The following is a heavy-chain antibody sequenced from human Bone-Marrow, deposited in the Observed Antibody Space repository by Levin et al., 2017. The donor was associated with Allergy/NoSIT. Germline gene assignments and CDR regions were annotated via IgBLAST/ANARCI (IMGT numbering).Heavy chain of an antibody. CDR1: GGSISSGDYY. V-gene: IGHV4-30-4*01. J-gene: IGHJ6*02. Sequence: SQTLSLTCTVSGGSISSGDYYWSWIRQPPGKGLEWIGYIYYSGSTYYNPSLKSRVTISVDTSKNQFTLKLSSVTAADTAVYYCARGDPFDWSSRSYYYYGMDVWGQGTTVTVSS. CDR3: ARGDPFDWSSRSYYYYGMDV. CDR2: IYYSGST. D-gene: IGHD3-9*01.